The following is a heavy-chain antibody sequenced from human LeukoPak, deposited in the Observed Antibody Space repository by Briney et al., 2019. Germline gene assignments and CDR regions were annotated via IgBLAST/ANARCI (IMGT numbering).Heavy chain of an antibody. D-gene: IGHD3-10*01. Sequence: GGSLRLSCAASGLTVSSNYMSWVGQAPGKGLEWVSVIYSGGSTYYADSVKGRFTISRDNSKNTLYLQMNSLRAEDTAVYYCARDGPYGSGSKDWGQGTLVTVSS. V-gene: IGHV3-66*02. J-gene: IGHJ4*02. CDR3: ARDGPYGSGSKD. CDR1: GLTVSSNY. CDR2: IYSGGST.